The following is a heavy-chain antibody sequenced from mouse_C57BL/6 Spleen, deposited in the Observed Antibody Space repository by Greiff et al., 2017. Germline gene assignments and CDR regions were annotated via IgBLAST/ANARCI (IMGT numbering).Heavy chain of an antibody. D-gene: IGHD2-1*01. J-gene: IGHJ3*01. CDR2: IYPGDGDT. CDR1: GYAFSSYW. Sequence: VQLQQSGAELVKPGASVKISCKASGYAFSSYWMNWVKQRPGKGLEWIGQIYPGDGDTNYNGKFKGKATLTADKSSSTAYMQLSSLTSEDSAVYFCARADGNYVAWFAYWGQGTLVTVSA. V-gene: IGHV1-80*01. CDR3: ARADGNYVAWFAY.